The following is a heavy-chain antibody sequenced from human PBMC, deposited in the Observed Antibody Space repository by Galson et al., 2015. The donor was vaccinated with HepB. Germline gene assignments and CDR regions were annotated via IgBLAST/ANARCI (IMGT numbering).Heavy chain of an antibody. CDR1: GFTFRNYW. J-gene: IGHJ4*02. V-gene: IGHV3-7*01. CDR3: TREGTTSGADY. Sequence: SLRLSCAASGFTFRNYWMSWVRQAPGKGLEWVANIKHDGTEKYFVDSVEGRFTISRDNARNSLYLQMNSLRAEDTAVYYCTREGTTSGADYWGQGTLVTVSS. D-gene: IGHD1-1*01. CDR2: IKHDGTEK.